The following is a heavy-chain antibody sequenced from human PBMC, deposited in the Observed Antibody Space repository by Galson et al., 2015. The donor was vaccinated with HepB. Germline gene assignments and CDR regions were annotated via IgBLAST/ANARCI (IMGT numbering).Heavy chain of an antibody. D-gene: IGHD3-10*01. CDR2: INPYNGGI. V-gene: IGHV1-18*04. J-gene: IGHJ1*01. CDR1: GYTFTSYG. Sequence: SVKVSCKASGYTFTSYGIRWVRQAPGQGLEWVGWINPYNGGINYAQKFQARVTMTTDTSTSTAYMELRSLRSDDTAVYFCARGPGFGEVTGILAFQHWGQGTLVTVSS. CDR3: ARGPGFGEVTGILAFQH.